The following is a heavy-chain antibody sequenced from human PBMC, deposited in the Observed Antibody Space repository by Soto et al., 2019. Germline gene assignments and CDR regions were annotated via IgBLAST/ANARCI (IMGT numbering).Heavy chain of an antibody. CDR1: GFTFSSYG. J-gene: IGHJ4*02. Sequence: QVQLVESGGGVVQPGRSLRLSCAASGFTFSSYGMHWVRQAPGKGLAWVAVISYDGSNKYYADSVKGRFTISRDNSKNTLYLQMNSLRAEDTAVYYCAKDVGYSSEGIGDYWGQGTLVTVSS. V-gene: IGHV3-30*18. CDR3: AKDVGYSSEGIGDY. D-gene: IGHD6-19*01. CDR2: ISYDGSNK.